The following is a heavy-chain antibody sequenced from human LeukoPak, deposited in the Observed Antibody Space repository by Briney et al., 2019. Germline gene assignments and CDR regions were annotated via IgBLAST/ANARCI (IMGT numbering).Heavy chain of an antibody. CDR3: ARDPMTTAVGYYYGMDV. J-gene: IGHJ6*04. V-gene: IGHV4-31*03. Sequence: PSETLSLTCTVSGGSISSGGYYWSWSRQHPGKGLEWMGYIYYSGSTYYNPSLKSRVTISVDTSKNQFSLKLSSVTAADTAVYYCARDPMTTAVGYYYGMDVWGKGTTVTVSS. D-gene: IGHD4-17*01. CDR1: GGSISSGGYY. CDR2: IYYSGST.